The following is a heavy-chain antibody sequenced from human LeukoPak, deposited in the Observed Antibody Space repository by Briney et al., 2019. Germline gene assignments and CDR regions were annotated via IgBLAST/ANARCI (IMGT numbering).Heavy chain of an antibody. CDR2: TSSAGSII. CDR3: GRGVTISGYRYFQR. V-gene: IGHV3-48*03. Sequence: GGTLRLSCAASGFTFCGYDRPCIRQGSGWGLKWRTYTSSAGSIIYYADSVRGRFTISRDNPTSSLYLQMSRLGAEDTAIYYCGRGVTISGYRYFQRWGQGTLVIVSS. CDR1: GFTFCGYD. J-gene: IGHJ1*01. D-gene: IGHD3-22*01.